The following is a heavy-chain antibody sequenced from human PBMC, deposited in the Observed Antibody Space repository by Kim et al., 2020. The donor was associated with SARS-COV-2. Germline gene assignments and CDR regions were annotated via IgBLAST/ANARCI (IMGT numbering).Heavy chain of an antibody. D-gene: IGHD6-19*01. Sequence: GGSLRLSCAASGFTFSSYSMNWVRQAPGKGLEWVSYISSSSSTIYYADSVKGRFTISRDNAKNSLYLQMNSLRDEDTAVYYCARSSYQGGSAVAANENFQHWGQGTLVTVSS. CDR1: GFTFSSYS. CDR2: ISSSSSTI. J-gene: IGHJ1*01. V-gene: IGHV3-48*02. CDR3: ARSSYQGGSAVAANENFQH.